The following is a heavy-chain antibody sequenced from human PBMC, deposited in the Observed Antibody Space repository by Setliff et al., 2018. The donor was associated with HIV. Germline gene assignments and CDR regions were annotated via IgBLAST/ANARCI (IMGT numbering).Heavy chain of an antibody. V-gene: IGHV3-74*01. CDR1: GYTFSTYE. J-gene: IGHJ4*02. CDR2: INSDGSST. CDR3: ARGYCSSTTCLYYFDY. Sequence: LRLSCAASGYTFSTYEMNWVRQAPGKGLVWVSLINSDGSSTSYGDSVKGRFTISRDNAKNSLYLQMNSLRAEDTAVYYCARGYCSSTTCLYYFDYWGQGTLVTVSS. D-gene: IGHD2-2*01.